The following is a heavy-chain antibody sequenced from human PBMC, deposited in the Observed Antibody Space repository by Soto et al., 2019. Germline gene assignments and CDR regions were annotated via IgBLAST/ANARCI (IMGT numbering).Heavy chain of an antibody. V-gene: IGHV1-46*01. CDR1: GYTFTSYY. CDR3: ARDYRSGGGQHYYYYGRDV. Sequence: ASVKVSCKASGYTFTSYYMHWVRQAPGQGLEWMGIINPSGGSTSYAQKFQGRVTMTRDTSTSTVYMELSSLRSEDTAVYYCARDYRSGGGQHYYYYGRDVWGQGTTCTVS. CDR2: INPSGGST. J-gene: IGHJ6*02. D-gene: IGHD3-16*02.